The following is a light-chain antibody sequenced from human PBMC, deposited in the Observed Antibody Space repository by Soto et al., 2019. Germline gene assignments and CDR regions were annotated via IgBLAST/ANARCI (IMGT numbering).Light chain of an antibody. J-gene: IGKJ1*01. CDR2: WAS. CDR3: QQYFTSPQT. V-gene: IGKV4-1*01. CDR1: QRVLYSSNNKNY. Sequence: DIVMTQSPDSLAVSLGERATINCKSSQRVLYSSNNKNYLAWYQQKPGQPPKLLIYWASTRESGVPDRFSGSGSGTDFTLSISTLQAEDVAVYHCQQYFTSPQTFGQGTKVEIK.